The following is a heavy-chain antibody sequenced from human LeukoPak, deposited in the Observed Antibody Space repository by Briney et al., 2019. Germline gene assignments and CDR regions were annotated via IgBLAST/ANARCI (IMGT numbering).Heavy chain of an antibody. D-gene: IGHD5-18*01. V-gene: IGHV4-30-2*01. CDR3: ASETYSYGQFDY. CDR1: GGSISSGGYS. Sequence: SQTLSLTCAVSGGSISSGGYSWSWIRQPPGKGLEWIGYIYHSGSTYYNPSLKSRVTISVDRSKNQFSLKLSSVAAADTAVYYCASETYSYGQFDYWGQGTLVTVSS. CDR2: IYHSGST. J-gene: IGHJ4*02.